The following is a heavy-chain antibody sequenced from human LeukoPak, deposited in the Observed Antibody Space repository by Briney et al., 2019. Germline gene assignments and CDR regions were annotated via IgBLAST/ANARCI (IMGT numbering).Heavy chain of an antibody. CDR3: AKGTNQYGGYLDS. CDR1: GFTFNFYA. CDR2: IAGSGHTT. Sequence: GGSLRLSCAASGFTFNFYAMHWVRQAPGKGLEWVAGIAGSGHTTYYADSVKGRFTISRDNSKNTLYLQMNGPRGENTAIYYCAKGTNQYGGYLDSWGQGTLVTVPS. J-gene: IGHJ4*02. V-gene: IGHV3-23*01. D-gene: IGHD3-22*01.